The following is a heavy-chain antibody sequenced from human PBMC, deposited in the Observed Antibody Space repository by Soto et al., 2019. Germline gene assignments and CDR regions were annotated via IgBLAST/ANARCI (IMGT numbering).Heavy chain of an antibody. CDR3: ARVSGGQLVV. J-gene: IGHJ4*02. CDR1: GGSISSYY. Sequence: PSETLSLTCTVSGGSISSYYWSWIRQPPGRGLEWIGYIYYSGSTNYNPSLKSRVTISVDTSKNQFSLKLSSVTAADTAVYYCARVSGGQLVVWGQGTLVTVSS. CDR2: IYYSGST. V-gene: IGHV4-59*01. D-gene: IGHD6-6*01.